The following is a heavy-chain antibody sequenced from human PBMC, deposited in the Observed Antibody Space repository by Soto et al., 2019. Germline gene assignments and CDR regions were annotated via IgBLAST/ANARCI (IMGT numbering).Heavy chain of an antibody. Sequence: SETLSLTCTVSGGSISSYYWSWIRQPPGKGLEWIGYIYYSGSTNYNPSLKSRVTISVDTSKNQFSLKLSSVTAADTAAYYCARVARHCGGDSRGCFDGWRQGTLVTVSS. CDR1: GGSISSYY. D-gene: IGHD2-21*02. CDR3: ARVARHCGGDSRGCFDG. V-gene: IGHV4-59*01. CDR2: IYYSGST. J-gene: IGHJ5*02.